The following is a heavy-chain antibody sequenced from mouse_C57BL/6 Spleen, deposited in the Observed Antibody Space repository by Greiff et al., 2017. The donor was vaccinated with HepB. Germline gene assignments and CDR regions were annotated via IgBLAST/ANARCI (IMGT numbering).Heavy chain of an antibody. CDR3: ARQRYYYGSSHYYAMDY. CDR1: GFTFSSYG. V-gene: IGHV5-6*01. CDR2: ISSGGSYT. Sequence: EVHLVESGGDLVKPGGSLKLSCAASGFTFSSYGMSWVRQTPDKRLEWVATISSGGSYTYYPDSVKGRFTISRDNAKNTLYLQMSSLKSEDTAMYYCARQRYYYGSSHYYAMDYWGQGTSVTVSS. J-gene: IGHJ4*01. D-gene: IGHD1-1*01.